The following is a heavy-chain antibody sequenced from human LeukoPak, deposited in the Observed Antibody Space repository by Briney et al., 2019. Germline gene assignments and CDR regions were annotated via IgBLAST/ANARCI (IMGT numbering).Heavy chain of an antibody. V-gene: IGHV4-61*02. CDR3: ARDSDHSYYDSSGYSPVAAFDI. Sequence: PSETLSLTCTVSGGSISSGSYYWSWIRQPAGKGLEWIGRIYTSGSTNYNPSLKSRVTISVDTSKNQFSLKLSSVTAADTAVDYCARDSDHSYYDSSGYSPVAAFDIWGQGTMATVSS. CDR1: GGSISSGSYY. D-gene: IGHD3-22*01. J-gene: IGHJ3*02. CDR2: IYTSGST.